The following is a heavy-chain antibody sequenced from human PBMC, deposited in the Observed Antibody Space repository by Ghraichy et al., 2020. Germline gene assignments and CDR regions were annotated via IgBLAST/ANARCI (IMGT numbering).Heavy chain of an antibody. D-gene: IGHD2-15*01. CDR3: ATRRPCSGGTCYGLDF. CDR1: GFTFSNYA. J-gene: IGHJ4*02. V-gene: IGHV3-23*01. CDR2: ITEGGGGT. Sequence: LSLTCVASGFTFSNYAMKWVRQGPEKGLEWVSTITEGGGGTYHADSVKGRFAISRDSSKNTLYLQMDSLRVEDTAVYYCATRRPCSGGTCYGLDFWGQGTLVTVSS.